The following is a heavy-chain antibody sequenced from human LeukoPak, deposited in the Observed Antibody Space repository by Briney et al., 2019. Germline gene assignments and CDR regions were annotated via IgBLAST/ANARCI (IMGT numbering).Heavy chain of an antibody. Sequence: GGSLRLSCAASGFTFSNYGMHWVRQAPGKGLEWVAFIYYDRRNIYYTDSVKGRFTISRDNSKNTLYLQMDSLRAEDTAVYYCAKQGALRDFDYWGQGTLVTVSS. CDR2: IYYDRRNI. CDR3: AKQGALRDFDY. J-gene: IGHJ4*02. D-gene: IGHD2-15*01. CDR1: GFTFSNYG. V-gene: IGHV3-30*02.